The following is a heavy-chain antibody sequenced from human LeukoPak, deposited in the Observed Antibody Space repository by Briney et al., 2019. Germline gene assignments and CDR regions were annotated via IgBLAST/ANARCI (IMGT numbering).Heavy chain of an antibody. CDR3: ARVWSGWYEIDY. D-gene: IGHD3-3*01. J-gene: IGHJ4*02. CDR1: GLTVSSNY. Sequence: GGSLRLSCAASGLTVSSNYMSWVRQAPGKGLEWVSVIYSGGSTYYADSVKGRFTISRDNSKNTLYLQMNSLRAEDTAVYYCARVWSGWYEIDYWGQGTLVTVSS. V-gene: IGHV3-66*02. CDR2: IYSGGST.